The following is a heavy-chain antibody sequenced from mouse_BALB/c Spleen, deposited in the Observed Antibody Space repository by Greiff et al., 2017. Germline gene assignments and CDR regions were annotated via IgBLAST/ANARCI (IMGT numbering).Heavy chain of an antibody. CDR3: ARSEDGNFYYYAMDY. V-gene: IGHV3-8*02. CDR1: GDSITSGY. J-gene: IGHJ4*01. D-gene: IGHD2-1*01. Sequence: EVKLQESGPSLVKPSQTLSLTCSVTGDSITSGYWNWIRKFPGNKLEYMGYISYSGSTYYNPSLKSRISITRDTSKNQYYLQLNSVTTEDTATYYCARSEDGNFYYYAMDYWGQGTSVTVSS. CDR2: ISYSGST.